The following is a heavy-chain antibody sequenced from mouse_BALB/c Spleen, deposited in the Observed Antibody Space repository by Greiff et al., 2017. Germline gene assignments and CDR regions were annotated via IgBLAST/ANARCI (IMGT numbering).Heavy chain of an antibody. CDR1: GYTFTSYW. V-gene: IGHV1-7*01. CDR2: INPSTGYT. D-gene: IGHD1-1*01. CDR3: ARSRITTVVAWYFDV. J-gene: IGHJ1*01. Sequence: VQLQQSGAELAKPGASVKMSCKASGYTFTSYWMHWVKQRPGQGLEWIGYINPSTGYTEYNQKFKDKATLTADKSSSTAYMQLSSLTSEDSAVYYCARSRITTVVAWYFDVWGAGTTVTVSS.